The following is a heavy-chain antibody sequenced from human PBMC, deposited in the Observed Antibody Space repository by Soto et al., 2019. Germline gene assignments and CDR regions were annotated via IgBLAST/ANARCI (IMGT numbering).Heavy chain of an antibody. Sequence: QVQLVQSGAEVKKPGSSVKVSCNASGGTFSTYTFSWVRQAPGQGLEWVGRIIPIFGTPYYSQKFQGRVTITADKSTSTVYMELSSLRSDDTAVYFCARGLECRGYCLDKPTWFAPWGQGTLVTVSS. V-gene: IGHV1-69*06. CDR3: ARGLECRGYCLDKPTWFAP. D-gene: IGHD2-15*01. CDR2: IIPIFGTP. J-gene: IGHJ5*02. CDR1: GGTFSTYT.